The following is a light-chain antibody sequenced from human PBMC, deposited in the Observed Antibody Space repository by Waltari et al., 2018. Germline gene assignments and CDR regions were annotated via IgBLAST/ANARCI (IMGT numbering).Light chain of an antibody. CDR2: QDN. Sequence: DLTQPPSVSVSPGQTASITCSGAKLGAKYVSWYQQKPGQSPVLVIHQDNKRPSGIPERFSGSNSGNTATLTISGTQAVDEADYYCQTWDSSTVLFGGGTKVTVL. CDR1: KLGAKY. V-gene: IGLV3-1*01. CDR3: QTWDSSTVL. J-gene: IGLJ2*01.